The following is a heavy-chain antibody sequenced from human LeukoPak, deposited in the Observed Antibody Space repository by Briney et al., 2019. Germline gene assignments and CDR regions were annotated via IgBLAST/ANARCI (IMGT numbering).Heavy chain of an antibody. V-gene: IGHV3-43*01. Sequence: GGSLRLSCAASGFTFDAYSVHWVRQGPGKGLQWVGLINRDGSRIYYADYVKGRFSISRDNNQNSLYLQMNSLRTEDTALYYCAKERRGSRFSALDYWGQGALVTVSS. CDR3: AKERRGSRFSALDY. D-gene: IGHD2-15*01. CDR1: GFTFDAYS. CDR2: INRDGSRI. J-gene: IGHJ4*02.